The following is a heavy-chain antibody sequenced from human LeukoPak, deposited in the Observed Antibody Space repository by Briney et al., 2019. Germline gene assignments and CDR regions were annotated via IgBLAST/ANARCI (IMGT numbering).Heavy chain of an antibody. CDR2: ISSSSSYI. D-gene: IGHD6-13*01. J-gene: IGHJ4*02. CDR1: GFTFSSYS. V-gene: IGHV3-21*01. Sequence: GGSLGLSCAASGFTFSSYSMNWVRQAPGKGLEWVSSISSSSSYIYYADSVKGRFTISRDNAKNSLYLQMNSLRAEDTAVYYCARSPGTGYSSSWFDYWGQGTLVTVSS. CDR3: ARSPGTGYSSSWFDY.